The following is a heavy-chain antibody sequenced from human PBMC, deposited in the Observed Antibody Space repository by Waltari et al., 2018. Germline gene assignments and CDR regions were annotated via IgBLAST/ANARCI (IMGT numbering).Heavy chain of an antibody. CDR1: GRSISSHY. V-gene: IGHV4-59*11. CDR3: ASTVAGTSMGWFDP. CDR2: IYYSGST. Sequence: QVQLQESGPGLVKPSETLSLTYTVSGRSISSHYWSWIRQPPGKGLEWIGYIYYSGSTNYNPSLKSRVTISVDTSKNQFSLKLSSVTAADTAVYYCASTVAGTSMGWFDPWGQGTLVTVSS. J-gene: IGHJ5*02. D-gene: IGHD6-19*01.